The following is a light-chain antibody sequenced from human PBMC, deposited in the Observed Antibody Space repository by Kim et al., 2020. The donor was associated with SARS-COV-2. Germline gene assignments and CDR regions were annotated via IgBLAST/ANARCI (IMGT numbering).Light chain of an antibody. V-gene: IGKV3-20*01. CDR1: LTVSSTY. CDR2: SAS. Sequence: SPGERVTLSCRASLTVSSTYLAGYQQKPGQAPRLLIYSASNRATGIPDRFSGSGSGTDFTLTINRLEPEDFAVYYCQQFGRSPWTFGQGTKVDIK. CDR3: QQFGRSPWT. J-gene: IGKJ1*01.